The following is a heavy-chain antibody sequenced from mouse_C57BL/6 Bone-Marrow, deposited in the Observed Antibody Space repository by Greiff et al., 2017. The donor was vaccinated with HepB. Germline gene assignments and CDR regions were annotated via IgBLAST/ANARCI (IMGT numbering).Heavy chain of an antibody. D-gene: IGHD2-5*01. J-gene: IGHJ4*01. CDR1: GFTFSSYA. V-gene: IGHV5-4*01. CDR2: ISDGGSYT. Sequence: VQLKESGGGLVKPGGSLKLSCAASGFTFSSYAMSWVRQTPEKRLEWVATISDGGSYTYYPDNVKGRFTISRDNAKNNLYLQMSHLKSEDTAMYYCANSNYGAMDYWGQGTSVTVSS. CDR3: ANSNYGAMDY.